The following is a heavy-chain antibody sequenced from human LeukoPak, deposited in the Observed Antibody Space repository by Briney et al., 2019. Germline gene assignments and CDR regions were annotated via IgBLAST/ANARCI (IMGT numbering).Heavy chain of an antibody. J-gene: IGHJ4*02. CDR2: ISSSGSTI. CDR1: GFTFSDYY. V-gene: IGHV3-11*01. D-gene: IGHD5-24*01. CDR3: ARDRVRDGYNNPTRYDY. Sequence: GGSLRLSCAASGFTFSDYYMSWIRQAPGKGLEWVSYISSSGSTIYYADSVKGRFTISRDNAKNSLYLQMNSLRAEDTAVYYCARDRVRDGYNNPTRYDYRGQGTLVTVSS.